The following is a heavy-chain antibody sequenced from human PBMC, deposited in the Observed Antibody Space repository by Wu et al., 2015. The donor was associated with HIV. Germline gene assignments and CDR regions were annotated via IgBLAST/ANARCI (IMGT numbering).Heavy chain of an antibody. CDR3: ARGAPRGYCSSTSCYTRDYYYYYMDV. D-gene: IGHD2-2*02. CDR1: GYTFTSYD. J-gene: IGHJ6*03. Sequence: QVQLVQSGAEVKKPGASVKVSCKASGYTFTSYDINWVRQATGQGLEWMGWMNPNSGNTGYAQKFQGRVTITRNTSISTAYMELSSLRSEDTAVYYCARGAPRGYCSSTSCYTRDYYYYYMDVWGKGTAVTVSS. V-gene: IGHV1-8*03. CDR2: MNPNSGNT.